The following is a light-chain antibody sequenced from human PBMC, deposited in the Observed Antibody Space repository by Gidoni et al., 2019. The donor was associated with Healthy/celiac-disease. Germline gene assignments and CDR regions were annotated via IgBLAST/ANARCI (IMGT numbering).Light chain of an antibody. V-gene: IGLV2-23*01. CDR1: SSDVWSYNL. CDR3: CSYAGSSSVV. CDR2: EGT. J-gene: IGLJ2*01. Sequence: QSALTQPASVSGSPGQSITIACTGTSSDVWSYNLVSWYQQHPGKAPKIKMYEGTKRPSGVSNRFSGSKSGNTASLTISGLQAEDEADYYCCSYAGSSSVVFGGGTKLTVL.